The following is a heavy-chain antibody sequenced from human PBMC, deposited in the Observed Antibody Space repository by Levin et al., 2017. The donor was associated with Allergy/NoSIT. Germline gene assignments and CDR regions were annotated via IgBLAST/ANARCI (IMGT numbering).Heavy chain of an antibody. CDR3: ARDRGFYDDSSYCYHYGMDV. J-gene: IGHJ6*02. D-gene: IGHD4-17*01. V-gene: IGHV4-39*07. Sequence: SETLSLTCSVSGGSISGSTFYWGWIRQPPGKGLEWIGSFYYSGDTYYNPSLRSRVTISVDTSKNQFSLRVSSVTAADTAAYYCARDRGFYDDSSYCYHYGMDVWRLGTTVTVSS. CDR1: GGSISGSTFY. CDR2: FYYSGDT.